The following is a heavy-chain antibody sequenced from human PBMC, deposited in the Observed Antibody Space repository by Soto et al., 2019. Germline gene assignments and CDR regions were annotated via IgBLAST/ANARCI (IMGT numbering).Heavy chain of an antibody. V-gene: IGHV3-23*01. J-gene: IGHJ3*02. CDR1: GFTFSSYA. D-gene: IGHD3-16*02. CDR2: ISGSGGST. Sequence: EVQLLESGGGLVQPGGSLRLSCAASGFTFSSYAMSWVRQAPGKGLEWVSAISGSGGSTYYADSVKGRFTISRDNSKYMLYLQKNSLRAEDRAVYYCAKSYDYIWGSYRYTADDAFDIWGQGTMVAVSS. CDR3: AKSYDYIWGSYRYTADDAFDI.